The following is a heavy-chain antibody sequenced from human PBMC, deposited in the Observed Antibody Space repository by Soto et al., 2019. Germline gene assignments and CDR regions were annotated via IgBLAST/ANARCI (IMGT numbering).Heavy chain of an antibody. CDR2: ITGSDGRT. CDR3: AKNSAATIRVGFDY. J-gene: IGHJ4*02. D-gene: IGHD5-12*01. V-gene: IGHV3-23*01. Sequence: EVQLLESGGGLGQPGGSLRLSCAASGFTFATYTMSWVRQTPGKGLEWVSAITGSDGRTYYADSVKGRFTISRDNSKNTLYLQMNSLGAEDTAVYYCAKNSAATIRVGFDYWGQGTLVTVSS. CDR1: GFTFATYT.